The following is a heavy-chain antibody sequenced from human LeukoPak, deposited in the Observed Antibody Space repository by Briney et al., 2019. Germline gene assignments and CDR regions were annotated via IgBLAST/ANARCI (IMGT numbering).Heavy chain of an antibody. V-gene: IGHV3-33*01. Sequence: GGSLRLSCAASGFTFSSYGMHWVRQAPGKGLEWVAVIWYDGSNEYYADSVKGRFTISRDNSKNTLYLQMNSLRAEDTAVYYCARVRGFSGYYYFDYWGQGTLVTVSS. J-gene: IGHJ4*02. CDR1: GFTFSSYG. D-gene: IGHD3-22*01. CDR2: IWYDGSNE. CDR3: ARVRGFSGYYYFDY.